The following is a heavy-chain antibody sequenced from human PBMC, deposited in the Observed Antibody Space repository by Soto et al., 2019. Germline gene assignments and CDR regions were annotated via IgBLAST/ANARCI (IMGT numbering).Heavy chain of an antibody. J-gene: IGHJ4*02. D-gene: IGHD2-8*02. Sequence: QVQLVESGGGVVQPGRSLRLSCPASGFTFSSYGMHWVRQAPGKGLEWVAVISKDGSVKYYADSVKGRFTISRDNSQNTLYLQMNSLGAEDTAVYYCTGEVASGYWGQGTLVTVSS. V-gene: IGHV3-30*03. CDR3: TGEVASGY. CDR1: GFTFSSYG. CDR2: ISKDGSVK.